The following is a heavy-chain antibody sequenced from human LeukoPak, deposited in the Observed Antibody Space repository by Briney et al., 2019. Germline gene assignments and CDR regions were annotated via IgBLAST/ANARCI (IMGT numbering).Heavy chain of an antibody. CDR3: AKRITLVGVVTPDY. V-gene: IGHV3-23*01. J-gene: IGHJ4*02. Sequence: PGGSLTLSCAASGFTFSSYAMSWVRQAPGKGLEWVSAISGSGGSTYYADSVKGRFTISRDNTKNTLYLQMNSLRAEDTAVYYCAKRITLVGVVTPDYWGQGTLVTVSS. D-gene: IGHD3-3*01. CDR1: GFTFSSYA. CDR2: ISGSGGST.